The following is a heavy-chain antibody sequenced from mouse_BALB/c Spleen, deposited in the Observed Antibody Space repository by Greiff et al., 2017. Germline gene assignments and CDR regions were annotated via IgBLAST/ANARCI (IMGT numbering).Heavy chain of an antibody. CDR3: ARLSDRYDGFAY. CDR2: ISNGGGST. D-gene: IGHD2-14*01. Sequence: EVKVEESGGGLVQPGGSLKLSCAASGFTFSSYTMSWVRQTPEKRLEWVAYISNGGGSTYYPDTVKGRFTISRDNAKNTLYLQMSSLKSEDTAMYYCARLSDRYDGFAYWGQGTLVTVSA. CDR1: GFTFSSYT. V-gene: IGHV5-12-2*01. J-gene: IGHJ3*01.